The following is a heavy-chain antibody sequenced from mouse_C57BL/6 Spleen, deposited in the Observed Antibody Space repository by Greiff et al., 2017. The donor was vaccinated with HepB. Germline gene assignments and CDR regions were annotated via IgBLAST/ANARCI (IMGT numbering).Heavy chain of an antibody. Sequence: VQLQQPGAELVRPGSSVKLSCKASGYTFTSYWMHWVKQRPIQGLEWIGNIDPSDSETHYNQKFKDKATLTVDKSSSTAYMQLSSLTSEDSAVYYCARDNYYGVGDYWGQGTSVTVSS. CDR3: ARDNYYGVGDY. CDR2: IDPSDSET. V-gene: IGHV1-52*01. J-gene: IGHJ4*01. D-gene: IGHD1-1*01. CDR1: GYTFTSYW.